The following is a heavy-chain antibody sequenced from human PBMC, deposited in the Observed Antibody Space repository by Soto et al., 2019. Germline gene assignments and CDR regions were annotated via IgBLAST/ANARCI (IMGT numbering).Heavy chain of an antibody. Sequence: EVQLLESGGGLVQPGGSLRLSCAASGFTFSSYAMTWVRQAPGKGLEWVSGFSGGGSTYYVDSVKGRFTISRDNSKNTLYLQMNSLRAEDTAAYYCAKALYSGSYHAFDFWGQGTLVTVSS. CDR2: FSGGGST. CDR3: AKALYSGSYHAFDF. V-gene: IGHV3-23*01. D-gene: IGHD1-26*01. J-gene: IGHJ4*02. CDR1: GFTFSSYA.